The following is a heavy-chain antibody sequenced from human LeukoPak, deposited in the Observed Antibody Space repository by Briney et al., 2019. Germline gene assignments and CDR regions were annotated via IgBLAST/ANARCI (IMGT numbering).Heavy chain of an antibody. CDR3: ARDNRYCSSTSCYAGYYYYMDV. V-gene: IGHV4-4*07. CDR2: IYTSGST. D-gene: IGHD2-2*01. CDR1: GGSISSYY. Sequence: SSETLSLTCTVSGGSISSYYWSWIRQPAGKGLEWIGRIYTSGSTNYNPSLKSRVTMSVDTFKNQFSLKLSSVTAADTAVYYCARDNRYCSSTSCYAGYYYYMDVRGKGTTVTISS. J-gene: IGHJ6*03.